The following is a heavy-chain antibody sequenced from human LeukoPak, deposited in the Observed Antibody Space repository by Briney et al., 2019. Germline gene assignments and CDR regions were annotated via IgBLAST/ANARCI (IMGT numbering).Heavy chain of an antibody. J-gene: IGHJ4*02. CDR2: INPNSGGT. CDR1: GYTFTGYY. CDR3: ARTDYYGSGSYYY. Sequence: VASVKVSCKASGYTFTGYYMHWVRQAPGQGLEWMGWINPNSGGTNYAQKFQGRVTVTRDTSISTAYMELSRLRSDDTAVYYCARTDYYGSGSYYYWGQGTLVTVSS. V-gene: IGHV1-2*02. D-gene: IGHD3-10*01.